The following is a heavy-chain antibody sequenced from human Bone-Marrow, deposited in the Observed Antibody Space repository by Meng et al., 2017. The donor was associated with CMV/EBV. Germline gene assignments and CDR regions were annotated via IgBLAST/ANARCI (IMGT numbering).Heavy chain of an antibody. CDR2: ISSSGSTI. J-gene: IGHJ4*02. D-gene: IGHD4-17*01. Sequence: GGSLRLSCAASGFTFSDYYMSWIRQAPGKGLEWVSYISSSGSTIYYADSVKGRFTISRDNAKTSLYLQMNSLRAEDTAVYYCARDTSQTTVTKRGALRDYFDYWGQGTLVTVSS. V-gene: IGHV3-11*04. CDR1: GFTFSDYY. CDR3: ARDTSQTTVTKRGALRDYFDY.